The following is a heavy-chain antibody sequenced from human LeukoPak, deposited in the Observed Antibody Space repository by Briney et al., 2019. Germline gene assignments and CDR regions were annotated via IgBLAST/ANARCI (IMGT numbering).Heavy chain of an antibody. CDR3: AKGRTYDFWSGYQSLDY. CDR2: ISGDGGST. Sequence: GGSLRLSCAASGFTFDDYAMHWVRQAPGKGLEWVSLISGDGGSTYYADSVKGRFTISRDNSKNSLYLQMNSLRTEDTALYYCAKGRTYDFWSGYQSLDYWGQGTLVTVSS. CDR1: GFTFDDYA. J-gene: IGHJ4*02. D-gene: IGHD3-3*01. V-gene: IGHV3-43*02.